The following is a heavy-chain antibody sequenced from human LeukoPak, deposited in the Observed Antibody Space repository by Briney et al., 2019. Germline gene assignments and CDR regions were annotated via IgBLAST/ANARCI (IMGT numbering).Heavy chain of an antibody. J-gene: IGHJ6*03. D-gene: IGHD6-6*01. CDR1: GGSISSGSYY. V-gene: IGHV4-61*02. CDR3: ARGVFGSSSRLYYYYMDV. CDR2: IYTSGST. Sequence: SQTLSLTCTVSGGSISSGSYYWSWIRQPAGKGLEWIGRIYTSGSTNYNPSLKSRVTISVDTSKNQFSLKLSSVTAADTAVYYCARGVFGSSSRLYYYYMDVWGKGTTVTVSS.